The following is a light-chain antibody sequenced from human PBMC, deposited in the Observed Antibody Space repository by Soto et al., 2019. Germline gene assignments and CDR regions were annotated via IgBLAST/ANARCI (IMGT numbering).Light chain of an antibody. CDR2: KAS. CDR3: QQYNSYSRYT. Sequence: DIQMTQSPSTLSASVGDRVTNTCRASQSISSGLAWYQQKPGKAPKLLIYKASSLESGVPSRFSGSGSGTEFTLTISSLQPDDFATYYCQQYNSYSRYTFGQGTKLEIK. CDR1: QSISSG. V-gene: IGKV1-5*03. J-gene: IGKJ2*01.